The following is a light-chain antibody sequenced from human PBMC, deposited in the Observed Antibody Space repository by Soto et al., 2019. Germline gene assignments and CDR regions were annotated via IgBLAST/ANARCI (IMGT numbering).Light chain of an antibody. J-gene: IGKJ4*01. V-gene: IGKV3D-15*01. CDR3: QPYNNWPLT. Sequence: ENVLTQSPGTLSLSPGESATLSCRASQNVARNYLAWFQQRPGQAPRLLIYDASTRATGIPDRFSGSRSGAEFTLTINSLQSEDFAVYYCQPYNNWPLTFGGGTKVDIK. CDR1: QNVARN. CDR2: DAS.